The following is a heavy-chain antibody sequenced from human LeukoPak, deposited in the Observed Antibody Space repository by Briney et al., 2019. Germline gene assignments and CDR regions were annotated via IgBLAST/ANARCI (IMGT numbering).Heavy chain of an antibody. CDR2: ISHHGSNE. CDR1: GFTFSTYP. CDR3: ARVHDTTGYYHYLDS. Sequence: GGSLRLSCEASGFTFSTYPMHWVRQAPDKGLEWVAMISHHGSNEYYADSVKGRFTISRDNSKNTLYLQMNNPRVEDTAIYYCARVHDTTGYYHYLDSWGQGTLVTVSS. J-gene: IGHJ4*02. V-gene: IGHV3-30*14. D-gene: IGHD3-9*01.